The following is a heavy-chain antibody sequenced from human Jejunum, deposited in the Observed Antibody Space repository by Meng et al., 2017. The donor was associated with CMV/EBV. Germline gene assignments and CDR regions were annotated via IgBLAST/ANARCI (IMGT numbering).Heavy chain of an antibody. CDR3: ARGTFLEWFSSNSDPFNY. J-gene: IGHJ4*02. V-gene: IGHV3-30*03. Sequence: FNNYAMDWVRQAPGKGLEWVAAISHDGNKKYYADSVKGRFSISRDNSKNTLYVQMNSLRIDDTAVYYCARGTFLEWFSSNSDPFNYWGQGTLVTVSS. D-gene: IGHD3-3*01. CDR1: FNNYA. CDR2: ISHDGNKK.